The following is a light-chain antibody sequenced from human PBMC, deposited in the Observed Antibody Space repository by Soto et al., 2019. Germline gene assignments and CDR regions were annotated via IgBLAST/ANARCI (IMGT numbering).Light chain of an antibody. J-gene: IGKJ3*01. CDR1: QSVSSR. V-gene: IGKV3-11*01. CDR3: QQRSNWPRFT. CDR2: DAS. Sequence: EIVMTQAPATLSVSPGKRVTLSCRASQSVSSRLAWYQQKPGQSPRLLIYDASNRATGIPARFSGSGSGTDFTLTISSLEPEDFAVYYCQQRSNWPRFTFGPGTKVDI.